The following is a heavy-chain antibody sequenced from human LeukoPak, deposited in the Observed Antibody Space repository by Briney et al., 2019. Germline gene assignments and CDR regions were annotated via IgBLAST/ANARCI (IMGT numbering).Heavy chain of an antibody. V-gene: IGHV4-59*01. J-gene: IGHJ5*01. CDR2: VYRNGHS. CDR3: ASLGYSSGWLDS. CDR1: GGSFNDNH. D-gene: IGHD2-15*01. Sequence: PSETLSLTCNVSGGSFNDNHGNWLRHPPGKGLEWLGYVYRNGHSVYSLSLKGRVTISVDMSTHQFSLNMISVTAADTAVYYCASLGYSSGWLDSWGHGRLVIVSS.